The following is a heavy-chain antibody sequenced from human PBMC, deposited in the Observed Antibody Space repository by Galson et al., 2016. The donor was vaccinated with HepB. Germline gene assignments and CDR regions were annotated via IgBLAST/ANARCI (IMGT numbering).Heavy chain of an antibody. Sequence: SLRLSCAASGFTVSSNYMSWVRQAPGKGLEWVSLINSTGSTYYADSVKGRFTISRENSKNTLYLQMNSLRVEDTAVYYCARDRDGMDVWGQGTTVTVSS. J-gene: IGHJ6*02. V-gene: IGHV3-53*01. CDR2: INSTGST. CDR3: ARDRDGMDV. D-gene: IGHD3-10*01. CDR1: GFTVSSNY.